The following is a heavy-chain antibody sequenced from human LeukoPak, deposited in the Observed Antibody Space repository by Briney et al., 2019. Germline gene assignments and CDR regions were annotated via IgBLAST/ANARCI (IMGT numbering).Heavy chain of an antibody. CDR3: TRDQMNY. CDR2: ISGSGGSSGGST. D-gene: IGHD5-24*01. J-gene: IGHJ4*02. V-gene: IGHV3-23*01. CDR1: GFTFSSYA. Sequence: PGGSLRLSCAVSGFTFSSYAMNWVRQAPGKGLEWVSAISGSGGSSGGSTFYADSVKGRFTISRDTSKNTVSLQMNSLRVEDTAMYYCTRDQMNYWGQGTLVTVSS.